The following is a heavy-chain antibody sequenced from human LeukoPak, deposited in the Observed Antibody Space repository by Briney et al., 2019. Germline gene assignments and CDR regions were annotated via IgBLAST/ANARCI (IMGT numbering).Heavy chain of an antibody. Sequence: GESLKISCKGSGYSFTSYWIGWVRQMPGKGLEWMGIIYPGDSDTRYSPSFQGQVTISADKSISTAYLQWSSLKASDTAMYYCARHRNLWDEGITMVRGVIITSERELDYWGQGTLVTVSS. V-gene: IGHV5-51*01. D-gene: IGHD3-10*01. CDR3: ARHRNLWDEGITMVRGVIITSERELDY. J-gene: IGHJ4*02. CDR1: GYSFTSYW. CDR2: IYPGDSDT.